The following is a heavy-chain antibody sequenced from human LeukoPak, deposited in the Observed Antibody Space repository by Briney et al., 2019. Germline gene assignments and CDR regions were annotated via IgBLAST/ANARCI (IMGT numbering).Heavy chain of an antibody. CDR3: ARLTVIVGAEDPFDY. CDR1: GYSFTSYW. Sequence: GESLKISCKGSGYSFTSYWIGWVRQMPGKGLEWMGIIYPGDSDTRYSPSFQGQVTISADKSISTAYLQWSSLKASDTAMYYCARLTVIVGAEDPFDYWGQGTLVTVSS. CDR2: IYPGDSDT. V-gene: IGHV5-51*01. J-gene: IGHJ4*02. D-gene: IGHD1-26*01.